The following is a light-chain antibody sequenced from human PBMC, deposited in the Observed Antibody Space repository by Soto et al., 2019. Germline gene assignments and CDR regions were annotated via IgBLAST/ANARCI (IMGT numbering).Light chain of an antibody. CDR3: QQYYTTLT. V-gene: IGKV4-1*01. CDR2: WAS. J-gene: IGKJ4*01. CDR1: QSVLYNSDNKNY. Sequence: DIVMTQSPDSLAVSLGERATINCKSSQSVLYNSDNKNYLAWYQQKPGQPPKLLIYWASTRDPGVPDRFSGSGSGADFTLTISSLQDEDVAVYYCQQYYTTLTFGGGTKVEIK.